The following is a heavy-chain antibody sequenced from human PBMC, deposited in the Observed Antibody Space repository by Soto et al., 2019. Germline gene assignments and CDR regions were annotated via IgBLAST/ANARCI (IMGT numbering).Heavy chain of an antibody. J-gene: IGHJ4*02. CDR1: GFSLSSSGLG. CDR3: ANTTGDGFFDS. D-gene: IGHD1-1*01. Sequence: QITLKESGPTLVKPTQTLTLTCTFSGFSLSSSGLGVGWIRQPPGKALEWLALIYWDDEKRYRPSLKSKLTITKDTSKNQVVLTMTNMDPVDTATYYCANTTGDGFFDSWGQGTLVTVSS. CDR2: IYWDDEK. V-gene: IGHV2-5*02.